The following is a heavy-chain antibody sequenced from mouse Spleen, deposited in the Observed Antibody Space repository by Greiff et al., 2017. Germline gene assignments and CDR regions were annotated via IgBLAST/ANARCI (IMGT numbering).Heavy chain of an antibody. CDR2: IYPGSGNT. CDR1: GYTFTDYY. D-gene: IGHD2-1*01. CDR3: ARNYGNYEKGWYFDD. J-gene: IGHJ1*01. V-gene: IGHV1-76*01. Sequence: VQLQQSGAELVRPGASVKLSCKASGYTFTDYYINWVKQRPGQGLEWIARIYPGSGNTYYNEKFKGKATLTAEKSSSTAYMQLSSLTSEDSAVYFCARNYGNYEKGWYFDDWGEGTTVTVSS.